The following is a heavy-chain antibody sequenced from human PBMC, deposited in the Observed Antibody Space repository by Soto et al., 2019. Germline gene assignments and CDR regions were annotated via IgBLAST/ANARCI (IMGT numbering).Heavy chain of an antibody. CDR2: IYHSGST. J-gene: IGHJ4*02. Sequence: QVQLQESGPGLVKPSGTLSLTCAVSGGSISSSNWCIWVLQPPGKGLEWIGEIYHSGSTNYNPSLKSLVTISVDKSKIQFSLKLSSVTAADTSVYYCARVDMGGIICPFDYWGQGTLVTFSS. D-gene: IGHD3-16*01. CDR1: GGSISSSNW. V-gene: IGHV4-4*02. CDR3: ARVDMGGIICPFDY.